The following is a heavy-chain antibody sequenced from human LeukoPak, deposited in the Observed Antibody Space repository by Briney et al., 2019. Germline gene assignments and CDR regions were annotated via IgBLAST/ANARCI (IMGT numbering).Heavy chain of an antibody. D-gene: IGHD5-24*01. J-gene: IGHJ4*02. CDR1: GGSFSGYY. CDR2: INHSGST. CDR3: ARGLAEMATIYYFDY. Sequence: SETLSLTCAVYGGSFSGYYWSWIRQPPGKGLELIGEINHSGSTNYNPSLKSRVTISVDTSKSQFSLKLSSVTAADTAVYYCARGLAEMATIYYFDYWGQGTLVTVSS. V-gene: IGHV4-34*01.